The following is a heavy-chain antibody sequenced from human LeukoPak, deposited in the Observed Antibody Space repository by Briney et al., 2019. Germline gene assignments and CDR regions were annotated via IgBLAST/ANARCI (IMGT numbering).Heavy chain of an antibody. Sequence: ASVKVSCKASGYTFTSNYIHWVRQAPGQGLEWMGMIYPRDGSTSYAQKFQGRVTITRDTSASTAYMELSSLRSEDTAVYYCARGSYYSDWGQGTLVTVSS. CDR3: ARGSYYSD. CDR2: IYPRDGST. D-gene: IGHD1-26*01. J-gene: IGHJ4*02. CDR1: GYTFTSNY. V-gene: IGHV1-46*01.